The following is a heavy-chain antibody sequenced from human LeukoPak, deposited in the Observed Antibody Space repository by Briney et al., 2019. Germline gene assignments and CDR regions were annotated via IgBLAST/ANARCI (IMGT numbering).Heavy chain of an antibody. J-gene: IGHJ4*02. CDR1: GGSISSGGYY. D-gene: IGHD5-18*01. V-gene: IGHV4-39*07. CDR3: ARNYHPLKRGYSHGVFDY. Sequence: SETLSLTCTVSGGSISSGGYYWSWIRQPPGKGLEWIGEINHSGSTNYNPSLKSRVTISVDTSKNQFSLKLSSVTAADTAVYYCARNYHPLKRGYSHGVFDYWGQGTLVTVSS. CDR2: INHSGST.